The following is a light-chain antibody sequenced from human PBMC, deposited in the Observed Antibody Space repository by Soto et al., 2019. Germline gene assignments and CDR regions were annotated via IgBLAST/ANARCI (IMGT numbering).Light chain of an antibody. CDR1: SRDVGGYIP. CDR2: EVT. J-gene: IGLJ3*02. Sequence: QSVLTQPASVSGSPGQSITISCRGTSRDVGGYIPVSWYQQHPGKAPKLIIYEVTYPPSGISHRFSGSRSGNTASLTISGLQAEDEADYYCCSYTSSSTLVFGGGTKVTVL. CDR3: CSYTSSSTLV. V-gene: IGLV2-14*01.